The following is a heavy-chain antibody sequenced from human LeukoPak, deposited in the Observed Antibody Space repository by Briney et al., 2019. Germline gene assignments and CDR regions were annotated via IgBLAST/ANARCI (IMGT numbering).Heavy chain of an antibody. CDR2: IYYSGST. J-gene: IGHJ4*02. CDR3: ATSSGWYSVAPTFDY. Sequence: SETLSPACTVSGGSISSSSYYWGWIRQPPGKGLEWIGSIYYSGSTYYNPSLKSRVTISVDTSKNQFSLKLSSVTAADTAVYYCATSSGWYSVAPTFDYWGQGTLVTVSS. V-gene: IGHV4-39*07. D-gene: IGHD6-19*01. CDR1: GGSISSSSYY.